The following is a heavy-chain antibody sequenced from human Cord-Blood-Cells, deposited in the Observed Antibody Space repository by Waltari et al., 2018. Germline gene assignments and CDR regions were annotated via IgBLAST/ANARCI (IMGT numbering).Heavy chain of an antibody. D-gene: IGHD1-26*01. CDR3: TTYFSSGSYYFDY. Sequence: EVQLVESGGGLVKPGGSLRLSCAAPGFTFSNAWMSWVRQAPGKGLEWVGRIKSKTDGGTTDYAAPVKGRFTISRDDSKNTLYLQMNSLKTEDTAVYYCTTYFSSGSYYFDYWGQGTLVTVSS. CDR2: IKSKTDGGTT. J-gene: IGHJ4*02. CDR1: GFTFSNAW. V-gene: IGHV3-15*01.